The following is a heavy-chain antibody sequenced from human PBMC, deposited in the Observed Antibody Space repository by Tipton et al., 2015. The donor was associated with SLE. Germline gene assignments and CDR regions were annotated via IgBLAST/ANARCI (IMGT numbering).Heavy chain of an antibody. D-gene: IGHD3-10*01. CDR2: INHSGST. CDR1: GGSFSGYY. J-gene: IGHJ4*02. V-gene: IGHV4-34*01. Sequence: TLSLTCAVYGGSFSGYYWSWIRQPPGKGLEWIGEINHSGSTNYNPSLKSRVTISVDTSKNQFSLKLSSVTAADTAVYYCARGSPVWFRELYYFDYWGQGTLVTVSS. CDR3: ARGSPVWFRELYYFDY.